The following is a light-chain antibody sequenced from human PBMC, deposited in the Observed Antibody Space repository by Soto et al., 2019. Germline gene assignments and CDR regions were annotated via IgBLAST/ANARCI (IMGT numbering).Light chain of an antibody. CDR3: CSYAGSVV. J-gene: IGLJ2*01. CDR1: SSDVGSYNL. Sequence: QSVLTQPASVSGSPGQSITISCTGTSSDVGSYNLVSWYQQHPGKAPKLMIYADSKRPSGVSNRFSGSKSGNTASLTISGRQAEDEADYYCCSYAGSVVFGGGTKLTVL. V-gene: IGLV2-23*01. CDR2: ADS.